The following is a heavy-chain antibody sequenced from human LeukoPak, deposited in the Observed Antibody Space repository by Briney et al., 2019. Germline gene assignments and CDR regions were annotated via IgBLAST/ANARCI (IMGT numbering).Heavy chain of an antibody. Sequence: PSQTLSLTCTVSGGSISSGDYYWSWIRQPPGKGLEWIGYIYYSGSTYYNPSLKSRVTISVDTSKNQFSLKLSSVTAADTAVYYCARSRAARRYWFDPWGQGTLVTVSS. CDR1: GGSISSGDYY. D-gene: IGHD6-6*01. J-gene: IGHJ5*02. CDR2: IYYSGST. V-gene: IGHV4-30-4*01. CDR3: ARSRAARRYWFDP.